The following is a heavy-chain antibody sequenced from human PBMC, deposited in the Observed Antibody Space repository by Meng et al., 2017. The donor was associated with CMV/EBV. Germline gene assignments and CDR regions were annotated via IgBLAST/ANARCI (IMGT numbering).Heavy chain of an antibody. CDR3: ARDMAILGFDP. CDR1: GGTFSSYA. Sequence: SCKASGGTFSSYAISWVRQAPGQGLEWMGGTIPIFGTANYAQKFQGRVTITTDESTSTAYMELSSLRSEDTAVYYCARDMAILGFDPWGQGTLVTVSS. D-gene: IGHD2-15*01. J-gene: IGHJ5*02. V-gene: IGHV1-69*05. CDR2: TIPIFGTA.